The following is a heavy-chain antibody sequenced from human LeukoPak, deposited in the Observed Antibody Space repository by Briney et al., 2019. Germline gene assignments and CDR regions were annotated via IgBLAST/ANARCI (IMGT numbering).Heavy chain of an antibody. CDR1: GYTFTSYY. CDR3: ARGTFGTAMAWDADYYGMDV. CDR2: INPSGGST. D-gene: IGHD5-18*01. Sequence: ASVTVSCKASGYTFTSYYMHWVRQAPGQGLEWMGIINPSGGSTSYAQKFQGRVTMTRDTSTSTVYMELSSLRSEDTAVYYCARGTFGTAMAWDADYYGMDVWGQGTTVTVSS. J-gene: IGHJ6*02. V-gene: IGHV1-46*01.